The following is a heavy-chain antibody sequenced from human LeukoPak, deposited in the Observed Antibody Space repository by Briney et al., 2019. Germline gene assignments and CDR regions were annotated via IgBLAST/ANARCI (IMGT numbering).Heavy chain of an antibody. V-gene: IGHV4-34*01. CDR2: INHSGST. D-gene: IGHD6-13*01. J-gene: IGHJ5*02. CDR1: GGSFSGYY. Sequence: SETLSLTCAVFGGSFSGYYWCWIRQPPGKGLEWIGEINHSGSTNYNPSLKSRVTISVDTSKNQFSLKLSSVTAADTAVYYCARGRGFPYGIAAARRGWFDPWGQGTLVTVSS. CDR3: ARGRGFPYGIAAARRGWFDP.